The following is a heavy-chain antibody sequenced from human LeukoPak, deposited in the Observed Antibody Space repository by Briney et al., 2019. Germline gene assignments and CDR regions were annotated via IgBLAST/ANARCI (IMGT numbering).Heavy chain of an antibody. D-gene: IGHD6-19*01. Sequence: QTGGSLRLSCAASGFTFSSNVMRWVRQAPGKGLEWVSSISSSGSNTYYADSVKGRFTISRDNSKNTLYLQLNSLRAEDTAVYYCARGGGLYAFDYGGQGTLVTVSS. CDR3: ARGGGLYAFDY. J-gene: IGHJ4*02. CDR2: ISSSGSNT. CDR1: GFTFSSNV. V-gene: IGHV3-23*01.